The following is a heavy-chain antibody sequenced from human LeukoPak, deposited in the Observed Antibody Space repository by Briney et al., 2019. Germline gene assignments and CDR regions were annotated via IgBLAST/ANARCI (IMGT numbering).Heavy chain of an antibody. CDR3: AREQPVDTAMGSYGMDV. CDR2: ISGSGGST. CDR1: GFTINSNY. Sequence: PGGSLRLSCAASGFTINSNYMSWVRQAPGKGLEWVSAISGSGGSTYYADSVKGRFTISRDNSKNTLYLQMNSLRAEDTAVYYCAREQPVDTAMGSYGMDVWGQGTTVTVSS. D-gene: IGHD5-18*01. J-gene: IGHJ6*02. V-gene: IGHV3-23*01.